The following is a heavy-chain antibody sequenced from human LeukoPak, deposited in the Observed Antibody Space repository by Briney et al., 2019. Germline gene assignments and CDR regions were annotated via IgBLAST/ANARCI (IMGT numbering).Heavy chain of an antibody. Sequence: SETLSLTCTVSGGSISSGGDSWSWIPQPAGKGLEWMGRMSSSGSTNFNPSLKSRVTMSVDTSKNQVSLKLNSVTAADTAVYYCAREPSWDQLPTGAFDIWGQGTMVTVSS. CDR3: AREPSWDQLPTGAFDI. CDR2: MSSSGST. J-gene: IGHJ3*02. D-gene: IGHD2-2*01. V-gene: IGHV4-61*02. CDR1: GGSISSGGDS.